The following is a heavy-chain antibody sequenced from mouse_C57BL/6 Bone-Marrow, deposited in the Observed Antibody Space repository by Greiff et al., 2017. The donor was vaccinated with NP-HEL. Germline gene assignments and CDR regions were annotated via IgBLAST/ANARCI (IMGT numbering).Heavy chain of an antibody. V-gene: IGHV1-76*01. CDR1: GYTFTDYY. Sequence: QVQLQQSGAELVRPGASVKLSCKASGYTFTDYYINWVKQRPGQGLEWIARIYPGRGNTYYNEKFKGKATLTAEKSSSTAYMQLSSLTSEDSAVYFCARPPSRYSNDAMDYWGQGTSVTVSS. CDR2: IYPGRGNT. J-gene: IGHJ4*01. CDR3: ARPPSRYSNDAMDY. D-gene: IGHD2-5*01.